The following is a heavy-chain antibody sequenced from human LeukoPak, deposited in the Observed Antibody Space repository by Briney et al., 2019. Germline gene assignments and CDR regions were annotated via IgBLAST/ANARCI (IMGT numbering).Heavy chain of an antibody. D-gene: IGHD1-26*01. V-gene: IGHV3-11*01. CDR3: ARDYSESEYFFDY. Sequence: GGSLRLSCVTSGFTFSHYYMTWIRQAPGEVREGVAYISGTGNNKYYADSVKGRFTISRDNAQNSLYLQMSSLRAEDTAMYYCARDYSESEYFFDYWGQGSLVAVSS. J-gene: IGHJ4*02. CDR1: GFTFSHYY. CDR2: ISGTGNNK.